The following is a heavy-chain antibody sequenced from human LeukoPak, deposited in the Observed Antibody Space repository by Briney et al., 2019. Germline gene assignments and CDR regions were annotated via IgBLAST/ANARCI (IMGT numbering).Heavy chain of an antibody. D-gene: IGHD2-15*01. CDR1: GGSISSSSYY. CDR2: IYYSGST. V-gene: IGHV4-39*07. Sequence: PSETLSLTCTVSGGSISSSSYYWGWIRQPPGKGLEWIGSIYYSGSTYYNPSLKSRVTISVDTSKNQFSLKLSSVTAADTAVYYCASIVVVAATRGAPLDYWGQGTLVTVSS. J-gene: IGHJ4*02. CDR3: ASIVVVAATRGAPLDY.